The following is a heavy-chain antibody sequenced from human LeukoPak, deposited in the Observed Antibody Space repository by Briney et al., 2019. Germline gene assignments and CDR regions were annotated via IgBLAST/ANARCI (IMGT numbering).Heavy chain of an antibody. CDR1: GFTFSSYG. CDR2: IWYDGSNK. CDR3: AKSLIAVADYYHMDV. D-gene: IGHD6-19*01. V-gene: IGHV3-33*06. Sequence: GRSLRLSCAASGFTFSSYGMHWVRQAPGKGLEWVAVIWYDGSNKYYADSVKGRFTISRDNSKNTLYLQMNSLRAEDTAVYYCAKSLIAVADYYHMDVWGKGTTVTVSS. J-gene: IGHJ6*03.